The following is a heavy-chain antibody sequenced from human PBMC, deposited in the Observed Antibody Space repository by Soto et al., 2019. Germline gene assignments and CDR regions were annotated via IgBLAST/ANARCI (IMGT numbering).Heavy chain of an antibody. Sequence: SETLSLTCTVSGGSISSSSYYWGWIRQPPGKGLEWIGSIYYSGSTYYNPSLKSRVTISVDTSKNQFSLKLSSVTAADTAVYCCASLQYCSGGSCYNPLVLVYYYYGMDVWGQGTTVTVSS. CDR3: ASLQYCSGGSCYNPLVLVYYYYGMDV. J-gene: IGHJ6*02. CDR2: IYYSGST. V-gene: IGHV4-39*01. CDR1: GGSISSSSYY. D-gene: IGHD2-15*01.